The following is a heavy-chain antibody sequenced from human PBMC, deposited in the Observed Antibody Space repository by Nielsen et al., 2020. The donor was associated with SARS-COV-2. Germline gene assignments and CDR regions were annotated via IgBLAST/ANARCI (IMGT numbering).Heavy chain of an antibody. CDR1: GYTFTSYG. D-gene: IGHD1-26*01. CDR2: ISAYNGNT. J-gene: IGHJ4*02. Sequence: ASVKVSCKASGYTFTSYGISWVRQAPGQGLEWMGWISAYNGNTNYAQKLQGRATMTTDTSTSTAYMELRSLRSEDTAVYYCARGGVPPYRVGAQDYWGQGTLVTVSS. V-gene: IGHV1-18*01. CDR3: ARGGVPPYRVGAQDY.